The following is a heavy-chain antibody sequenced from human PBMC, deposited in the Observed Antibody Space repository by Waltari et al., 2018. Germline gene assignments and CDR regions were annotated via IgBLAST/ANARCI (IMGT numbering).Heavy chain of an antibody. CDR3: ARRMATMTTFDY. V-gene: IGHV4-31*03. CDR2: IYYSGGT. D-gene: IGHD4-17*01. CDR1: GGSIHSGGSY. J-gene: IGHJ4*02. Sequence: QVQLQESGPGLVKPSPTLSLTCTVSGGSIHSGGSYWGWIRQHPVKGLECIGYIYYSGGTYYNPSLKSRVTISVDTSKNQFSLKVTSVTAADTAVYYCARRMATMTTFDYWGQGTLVTVSS.